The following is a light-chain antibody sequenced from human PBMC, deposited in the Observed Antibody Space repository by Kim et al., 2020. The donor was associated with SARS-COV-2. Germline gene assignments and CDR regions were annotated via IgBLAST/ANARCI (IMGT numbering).Light chain of an antibody. CDR2: YDS. CDR1: NIGSKS. J-gene: IGLJ1*01. V-gene: IGLV3-21*04. CDR3: QVWDSSSDHPYV. Sequence: PGKTARITCGGNNIGSKSVHWYQQKPGQAPVLVIYYDSDRPSGIPERFSGSNSGNTATLTISRVEAGDEADYYCQVWDSSSDHPYVFGTGTKVTVL.